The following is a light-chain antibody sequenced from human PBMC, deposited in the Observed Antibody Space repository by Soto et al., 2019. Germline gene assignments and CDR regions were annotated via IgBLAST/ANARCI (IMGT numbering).Light chain of an antibody. J-gene: IGKJ1*01. CDR1: QSTSGN. Sequence: EIVMTQSPATLSVSPGERATLSCRASQSTSGNLAWYQHKPGQGPRLLIYGASTRATGVPARFSGSGSGTEFTLTISSLQSEDFAVYYCQQYNNWPETFGQGTKVDI. CDR3: QQYNNWPET. CDR2: GAS. V-gene: IGKV3-15*01.